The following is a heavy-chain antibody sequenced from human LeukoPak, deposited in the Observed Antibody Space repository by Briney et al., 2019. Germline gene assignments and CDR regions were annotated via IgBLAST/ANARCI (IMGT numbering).Heavy chain of an antibody. CDR2: TSSDGGST. Sequence: GGSLRLSCSASGFTFLSYAMHWVRQAPGKGLEYVSATSSDGGSTYYADSVKGRFTISRDNSKNTLYLQMNSLRAEDTAVYYCAREPIWLQFHSFDFWGQGTLVTVSS. D-gene: IGHD5-24*01. J-gene: IGHJ4*02. V-gene: IGHV3-64*04. CDR3: AREPIWLQFHSFDF. CDR1: GFTFLSYA.